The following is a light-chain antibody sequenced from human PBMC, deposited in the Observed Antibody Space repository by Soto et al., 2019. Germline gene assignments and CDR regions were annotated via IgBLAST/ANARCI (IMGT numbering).Light chain of an antibody. CDR2: DAS. CDR3: QQYDNLPIT. CDR1: QDIYNY. J-gene: IGKJ5*01. V-gene: IGKV1-33*01. Sequence: DIQMTQSPYSLSASVGDRVTITCQASQDIYNYLNWYQQKPGKAPKLLICDASNLETGVPSMFSGSGSGTDVTFTISSLQPEVIATYYCQQYDNLPITFGQGTRLEIK.